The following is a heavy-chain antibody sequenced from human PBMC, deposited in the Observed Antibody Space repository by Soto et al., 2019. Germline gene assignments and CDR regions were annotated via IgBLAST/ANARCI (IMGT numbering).Heavy chain of an antibody. Sequence: EVQLVESGGGLVQPGGSLRLSCEASGFTFRNYDVHWVRQGKGKGLEWVSGISAAGDPDYADSVEGRFTISRENAQNSFFLQMNSLRVGDTAVYYCARTDRDFYGLDVWGQGTTVIVSS. J-gene: IGHJ6*02. V-gene: IGHV3-13*05. CDR2: ISAAGDP. CDR1: GFTFRNYD. CDR3: ARTDRDFYGLDV.